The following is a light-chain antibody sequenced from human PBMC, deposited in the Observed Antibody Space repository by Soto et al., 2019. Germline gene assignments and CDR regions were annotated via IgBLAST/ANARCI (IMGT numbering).Light chain of an antibody. J-gene: IGLJ1*01. Sequence: QSALTQPPSASGSPGQSVTISCTGTSSDVGGYNYVSWYQHHPGKGPKLMIFEVSNRPSGVSNRFSGSKSGNTASLTIAGLQAEDEADYHCSSYTTGSTLYVFGGGTKLTVL. V-gene: IGLV2-14*01. CDR1: SSDVGGYNY. CDR2: EVS. CDR3: SSYTTGSTLYV.